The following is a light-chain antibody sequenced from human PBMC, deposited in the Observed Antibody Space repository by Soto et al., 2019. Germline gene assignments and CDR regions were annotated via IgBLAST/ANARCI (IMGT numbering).Light chain of an antibody. J-gene: IGKJ1*01. CDR3: QQYDYWWT. CDR1: ESVSDR. CDR2: SAS. V-gene: IGKV3-15*01. Sequence: VVMTQSPATLSVSPGERATLSCRASESVSDRLAWYHQRPGQAPRLLISSASARATGVPARFSGSGSGTEFTLSISSLQSEDFGVYYCQQYDYWWTFGQGTKVQI.